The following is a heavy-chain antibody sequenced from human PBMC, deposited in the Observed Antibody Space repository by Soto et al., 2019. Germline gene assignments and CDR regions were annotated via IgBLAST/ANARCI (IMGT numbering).Heavy chain of an antibody. CDR3: ARVPDR. CDR2: VYSSGST. V-gene: IGHV4-59*08. CDR1: GGSISSHS. J-gene: IGHJ5*02. Sequence: SETLSLTCAVYGGSISSHSWNWIRQPPGRGLEWIGYVYSSGSTKYNPSLESRVTISIDTSKNQFSLKLTSLTAADTAIYYCARVPDRWGQGTLVTVSS. D-gene: IGHD2-2*01.